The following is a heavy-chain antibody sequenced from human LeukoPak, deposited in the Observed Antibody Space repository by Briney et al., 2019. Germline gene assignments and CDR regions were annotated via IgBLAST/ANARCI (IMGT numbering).Heavy chain of an antibody. CDR2: IYYTGST. J-gene: IGHJ5*02. D-gene: IGHD2-15*01. V-gene: IGHV4-39*07. CDR3: AKSNLYCSGSSCYPSWFDP. CDR1: GGSISSSSYY. Sequence: PSETLSLTCTVSGGSISSSSYYWGWIRQPPGKGLEWIGSIYYTGSTNYNPSLKSRVTISVDTSKNQFSLKLSSVTAADTAVYYCAKSNLYCSGSSCYPSWFDPCGQGTLVTVSS.